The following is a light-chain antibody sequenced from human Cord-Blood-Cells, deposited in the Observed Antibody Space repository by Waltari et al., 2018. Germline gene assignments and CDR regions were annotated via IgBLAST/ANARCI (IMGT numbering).Light chain of an antibody. CDR2: GKH. CDR1: RLRSSY. CDR3: NSRDSRGNHLV. J-gene: IGLJ3*02. Sequence: SSELTQDPAVSVALGQTVRLTCQGDRLRSSYSRWYQQKPGQAPVLVIYGKHNRPSGIPARFSGSSSGNTASLTITGAQAEDEADYYCNSRDSRGNHLVFGGGTKLTVL. V-gene: IGLV3-19*01.